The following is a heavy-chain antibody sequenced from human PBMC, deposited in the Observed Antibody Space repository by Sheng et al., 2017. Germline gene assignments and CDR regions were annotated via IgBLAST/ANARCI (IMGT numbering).Heavy chain of an antibody. V-gene: IGHV3-74*01. CDR1: GFTFSNYW. D-gene: IGHD2-21*02. CDR3: ARCVGGDCYSGGY. J-gene: IGHJ4*02. CDR2: VNGDGTTT. Sequence: EVQLVESGGGLVQPGGSLRLSCAASGFTFSNYWMHWVRQAPGKGPVCVSRVNGDGTTTTYADSVRGRFTISRDNAKNTLYLQMNSLRAEDTAVYYCARCVGGDCYSGGYWGQGTLVTV.